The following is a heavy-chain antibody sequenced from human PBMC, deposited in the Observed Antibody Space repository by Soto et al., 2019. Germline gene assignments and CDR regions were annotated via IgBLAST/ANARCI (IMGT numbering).Heavy chain of an antibody. CDR1: GGSISRYY. CDR3: ARRYGSRFDH. Sequence: PSETLSLTCTVSGGSISRYYWNWIRQPPGKGLEWIGYIYYSGSTNYNPPLKSRVTISVDTSKNQFSLKLSSVTAADTAVYYCARRYGSRFDHWGQGTLVTVSS. CDR2: IYYSGST. D-gene: IGHD5-18*01. J-gene: IGHJ4*02. V-gene: IGHV4-59*08.